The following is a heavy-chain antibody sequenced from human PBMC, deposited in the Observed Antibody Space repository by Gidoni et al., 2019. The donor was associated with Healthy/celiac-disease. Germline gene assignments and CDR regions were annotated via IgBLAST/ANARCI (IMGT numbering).Heavy chain of an antibody. J-gene: IGHJ4*02. D-gene: IGHD4-17*01. Sequence: QLQLQQSGSGLVKPSQTLSLTCAVSGGSISRGGYSGSWIRQPPVKGLEWIGYIYHSGSTYYTPSLKSGVTISVARSKNQFSLKMSSVTAADTAVYYCARYGDYFDYWGQGTLVTVSS. V-gene: IGHV4-30-2*01. CDR3: ARYGDYFDY. CDR2: IYHSGST. CDR1: GGSISRGGYS.